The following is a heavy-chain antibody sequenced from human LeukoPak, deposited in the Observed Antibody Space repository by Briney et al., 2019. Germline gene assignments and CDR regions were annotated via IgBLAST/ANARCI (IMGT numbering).Heavy chain of an antibody. Sequence: PGGSLRLSCAASGFTFSSYWMSWVRQAPGKGLEWVANIKHDGSETYYVDSVKGRFTISRDNAKNSLHLQMNSLRAEDTAVYYCGRSEVTIPDSYWGQGTLVTVSS. J-gene: IGHJ4*02. CDR2: IKHDGSET. V-gene: IGHV3-7*01. CDR3: GRSEVTIPDSY. D-gene: IGHD2-21*02. CDR1: GFTFSSYW.